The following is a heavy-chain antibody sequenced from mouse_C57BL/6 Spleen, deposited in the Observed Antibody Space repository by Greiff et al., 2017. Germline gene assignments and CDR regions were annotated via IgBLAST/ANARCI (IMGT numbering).Heavy chain of an antibody. CDR2: INYDGSST. V-gene: IGHV5-16*01. J-gene: IGHJ4*01. Sequence: EVQLVESEGGLVQPGSSMKLSCTASGFTFSDYYMAWVRQVPEKGLEWVANINYDGSSTYYLDSLKSRFIISRDNAKNILYLQMSSLKSEDTATYYCARDHYNAMDYWGQGTSVTVSS. CDR3: ARDHYNAMDY. D-gene: IGHD2-12*01. CDR1: GFTFSDYY.